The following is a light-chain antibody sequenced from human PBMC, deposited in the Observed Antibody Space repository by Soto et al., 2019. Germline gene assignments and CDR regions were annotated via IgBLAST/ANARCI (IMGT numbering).Light chain of an antibody. J-gene: IGKJ5*01. Sequence: EIVLTQSPDTLSLSPGERATLSCWASHSVTTHLAWFQQRPGQTPRLLIYDASTRAAGIPARFSGSGSGTDFTLTISSLEPEDFAIYYCQQRQYWPPITFGQGTRLEIK. CDR3: QQRQYWPPIT. CDR1: HSVTTH. CDR2: DAS. V-gene: IGKV3-11*01.